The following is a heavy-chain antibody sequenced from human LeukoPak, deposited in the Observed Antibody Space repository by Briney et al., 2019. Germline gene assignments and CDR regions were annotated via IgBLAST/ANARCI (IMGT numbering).Heavy chain of an antibody. D-gene: IGHD4-23*01. V-gene: IGHV1-69*13. Sequence: SVKVSCTASGGTFSSHTINWVRQAPGQGLEWMGGIIPISGTANYAQKFQGRVTITAVESTSTAYMEVSSLRSEDTAVYYCARGWLAETMVVTPYNYWGQGTLVTVSS. CDR3: ARGWLAETMVVTPYNY. CDR1: GGTFSSHT. J-gene: IGHJ4*02. CDR2: IIPISGTA.